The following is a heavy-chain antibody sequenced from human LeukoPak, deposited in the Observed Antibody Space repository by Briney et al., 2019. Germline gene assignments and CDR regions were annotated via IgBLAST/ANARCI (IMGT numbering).Heavy chain of an antibody. D-gene: IGHD2-2*01. CDR1: GGFFSGYY. J-gene: IGHJ4*02. V-gene: IGHV4-34*01. CDR2: INHSGST. CDR3: ARASPQENIVVVAAAYFDY. Sequence: SETLSLTCAVYGGFFSGYYWSWIRQPPGKGLEWIGEINHSGSTNYNPSLKSRVTISVDTSKNQFSLKLSSVTAADTAVYYCARASPQENIVVVAAAYFDYWGQGTLVTVSS.